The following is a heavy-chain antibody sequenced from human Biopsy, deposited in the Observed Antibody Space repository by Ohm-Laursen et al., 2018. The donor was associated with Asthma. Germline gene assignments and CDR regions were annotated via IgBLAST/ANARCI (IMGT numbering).Heavy chain of an antibody. Sequence: SLRLSCSASGFSFSNYGMHWVRQAPGKGLDWVAVISFDGTNRNYTDSVKGRLTISRDNSRNTLHPEMNSLRAEDTAVYFCAKEVFPGWELRRGPDSWGQGTLVTVSS. J-gene: IGHJ4*02. CDR2: ISFDGTNR. V-gene: IGHV3-30*18. CDR3: AKEVFPGWELRRGPDS. CDR1: GFSFSNYG. D-gene: IGHD1-26*01.